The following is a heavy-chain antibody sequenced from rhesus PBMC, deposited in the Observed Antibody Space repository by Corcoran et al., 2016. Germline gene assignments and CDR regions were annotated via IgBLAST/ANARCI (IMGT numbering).Heavy chain of an antibody. CDR2: IYGSGSST. J-gene: IGHJ4*01. CDR3: ATSTGDTAGTVLIGY. D-gene: IGHD5-42*01. Sequence: QLQLQESGPGLVKPSETLSVTCAVSGGSISSSYWSWIRQAPGKGLEWIGYIYGSGSSTNYNPSLTSRVTLSVDTSKNQLSLKLSSVTAADTAVYYCATSTGDTAGTVLIGYWGQGVLVTVSS. V-gene: IGHV4-169*01. CDR1: GGSISSSY.